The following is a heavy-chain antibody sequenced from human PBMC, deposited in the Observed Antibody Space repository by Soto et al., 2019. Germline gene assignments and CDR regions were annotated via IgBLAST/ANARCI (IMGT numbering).Heavy chain of an antibody. Sequence: AGESLKISCKGSGYSFTSYWISWVRQMPGKGLEWMGRIDPSDSYTNYSPSFQGHVTISADKSISTAYLQWSSLKASDTAMYYCARHTQLAYQNHFDYWGQGTLVTVSS. CDR1: GYSFTSYW. V-gene: IGHV5-10-1*01. D-gene: IGHD6-6*01. CDR3: ARHTQLAYQNHFDY. J-gene: IGHJ4*02. CDR2: IDPSDSYT.